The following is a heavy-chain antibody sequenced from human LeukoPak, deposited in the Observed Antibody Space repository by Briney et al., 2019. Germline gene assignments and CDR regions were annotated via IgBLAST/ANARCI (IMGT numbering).Heavy chain of an antibody. CDR3: ARGGNFLTGYYWTTPLFQKPYYFDY. J-gene: IGHJ4*02. CDR2: INPNSGGT. V-gene: IGHV1-2*06. Sequence: ASVKVSCKASGYTFTGYYMHWVRQAPGQGLEWMGRINPNSGGTNYAQKFQGRVTMTRDTSISTAYMELSRPRSDDTAVYYCARGGNFLTGYYWTTPLFQKPYYFDYWGQGTLVTVSS. D-gene: IGHD3-9*01. CDR1: GYTFTGYY.